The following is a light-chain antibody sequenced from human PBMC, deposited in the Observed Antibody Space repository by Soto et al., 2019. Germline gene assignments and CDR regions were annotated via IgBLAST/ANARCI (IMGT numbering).Light chain of an antibody. Sequence: EIVLTQSPGTLSLSPGERATLSCRASQSVSSNYLAWYRQKPGQAPRLLIYGASSRASGIPDRFSGSGSGTDFTLTISRLEPEDFVVYYCQQYGDSPFTFGPGTKVDSK. CDR3: QQYGDSPFT. CDR1: QSVSSNY. CDR2: GAS. J-gene: IGKJ3*01. V-gene: IGKV3-20*01.